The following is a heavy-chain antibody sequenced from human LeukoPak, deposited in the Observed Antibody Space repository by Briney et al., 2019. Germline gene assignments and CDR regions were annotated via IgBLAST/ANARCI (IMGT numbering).Heavy chain of an antibody. J-gene: IGHJ4*02. CDR2: IKGDGGEK. CDR1: GFTFSGYE. V-gene: IGHV3-7*01. Sequence: GGSLRLSCAASGFTFSGYEMNWVRQAPGKGLEWVANIKGDGGEKYADSVEGRFTISRDNAKNSVYLQMNSLRAEDTAVYYCVRDNRWASDYWGQGTLVTVSS. CDR3: VRDNRWASDY. D-gene: IGHD4-23*01.